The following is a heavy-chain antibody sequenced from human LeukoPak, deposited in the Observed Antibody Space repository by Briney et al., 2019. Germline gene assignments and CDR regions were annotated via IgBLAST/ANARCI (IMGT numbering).Heavy chain of an antibody. Sequence: PGGSLRLSCAASGFTFSNYWMSWVRQAPGKGLEWVATMKPDGSEIYYMDSVKGRFTISRDNAKNSLYLQMNSLRAEDTAMYSCTRDRQGPRLYEMDVWGQGTTVTVSS. V-gene: IGHV3-7*01. CDR2: MKPDGSEI. J-gene: IGHJ6*02. CDR1: GFTFSNYW. D-gene: IGHD2-15*01. CDR3: TRDRQGPRLYEMDV.